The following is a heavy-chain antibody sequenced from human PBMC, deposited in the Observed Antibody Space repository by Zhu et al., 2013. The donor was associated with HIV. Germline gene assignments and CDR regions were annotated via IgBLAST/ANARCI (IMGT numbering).Heavy chain of an antibody. CDR2: IIPIFGTA. CDR1: GGTFSSYA. Sequence: QVQLVQSGAEVKKPGSSVKVSCKASGGTFSSYAISWVRQAPGQGLEWMGGIIPIFGTANYAQKFQGRVTITADKSTSTAYMELSSLRSEDTAVYYCARGSYYYDSSGYYLDAFVYLGPKGRIGHRLF. D-gene: IGHD3-22*01. J-gene: IGHJ3*02. CDR3: ARGSYYYDSSGYYLDAFVY. V-gene: IGHV1-69*06.